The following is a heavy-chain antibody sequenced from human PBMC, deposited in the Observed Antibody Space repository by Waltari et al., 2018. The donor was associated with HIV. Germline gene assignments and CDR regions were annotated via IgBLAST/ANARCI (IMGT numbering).Heavy chain of an antibody. D-gene: IGHD6-13*01. CDR2: INPNRGGT. CDR3: ARAPYSSSWYYFDY. CDR1: GYTFPGYY. Sequence: QVQLVQSGAEVKKPGASVKVSCKASGYTFPGYYMHWVRQAPGQGLERMGGINPNRGGTKDAQKLQGWVTMTSDTSISTAYMELSRLRSDDTAVYYCARAPYSSSWYYFDYWGQGTLVTVSS. J-gene: IGHJ4*02. V-gene: IGHV1-2*04.